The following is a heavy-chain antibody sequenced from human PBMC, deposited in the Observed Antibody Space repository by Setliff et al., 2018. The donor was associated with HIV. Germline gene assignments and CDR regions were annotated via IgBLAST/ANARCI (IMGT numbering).Heavy chain of an antibody. D-gene: IGHD3-10*01. Sequence: ASVKVSCKASGYTFTSYAMHWVRQAPGQRLERMGWINAGNGNTKYSQKFQGRVTITRDTSASTAYMELSSLRSEDTAVYYCAREGKFRYYYYMDVWGKGTTVTVSS. J-gene: IGHJ6*03. CDR3: AREGKFRYYYYMDV. CDR1: GYTFTSYA. V-gene: IGHV1-3*01. CDR2: INAGNGNT.